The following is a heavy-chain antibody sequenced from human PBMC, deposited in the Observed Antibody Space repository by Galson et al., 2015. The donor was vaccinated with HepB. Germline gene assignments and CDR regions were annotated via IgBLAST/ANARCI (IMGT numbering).Heavy chain of an antibody. CDR1: GFTFSGSA. D-gene: IGHD6-13*01. CDR3: TSRIAAAGGSGYYYGMDV. V-gene: IGHV3-73*01. CDR2: IRSKANSYAT. Sequence: LRLSCAASGFTFSGSAMHWARQASGKGLEWVGRIRSKANSYATAYAASVKGRFTISRDDSKNTAYLQMNSLKTEDTAVYYCTSRIAAAGGSGYYYGMDVWGQGTTVTVSS. J-gene: IGHJ6*02.